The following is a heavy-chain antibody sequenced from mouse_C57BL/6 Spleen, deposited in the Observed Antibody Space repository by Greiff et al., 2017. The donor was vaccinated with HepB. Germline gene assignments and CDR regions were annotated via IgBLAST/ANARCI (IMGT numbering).Heavy chain of an antibody. Sequence: VMLVESGAELMKPGASVKLSCKATGYTFTGYWIEWVKQRPGHGLEWIGEILPGSGSTNYNEKFKGKATLTADTSSNTAYMQLNSLTTEDSAIYYCAYYSNYFDYWGQGATLTVSS. D-gene: IGHD2-5*01. CDR1: GYTFTGYW. CDR3: AYYSNYFDY. J-gene: IGHJ2*01. CDR2: ILPGSGST. V-gene: IGHV1-9*01.